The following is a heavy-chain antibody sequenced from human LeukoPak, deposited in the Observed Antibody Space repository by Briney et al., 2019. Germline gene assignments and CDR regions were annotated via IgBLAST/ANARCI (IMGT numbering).Heavy chain of an antibody. V-gene: IGHV4-34*01. CDR3: ARGRTTVGYY. J-gene: IGHJ4*02. CDR1: GFTFSDYY. CDR2: INHSGST. Sequence: GSLRLSCAASGFTFSDYYMSWIRQPPGKGLEWIGEINHSGSTNYNPSLKSRVTISVDTSKNQFSLKLSSVTAADTAVYYCARGRTTVGYYWGQGTLVTVSS. D-gene: IGHD4-11*01.